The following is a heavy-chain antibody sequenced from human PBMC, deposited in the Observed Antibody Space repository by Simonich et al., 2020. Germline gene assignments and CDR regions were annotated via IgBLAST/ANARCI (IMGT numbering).Heavy chain of an antibody. V-gene: IGHV1-2*02. CDR2: INPNSGGT. Sequence: QVQLVQSGAEVKKPGASVKVSCKASGYTFTGYYMHWVRQAPGQGLEWMGWINPNSGGTNYAQKLQGRVTMTRDTSISTAYMELSRLRSDDTAVYYCARDLRGSYYYNYYMDVWGKGTTVTVSS. CDR1: GYTFTGYY. D-gene: IGHD1-26*01. CDR3: ARDLRGSYYYNYYMDV. J-gene: IGHJ6*03.